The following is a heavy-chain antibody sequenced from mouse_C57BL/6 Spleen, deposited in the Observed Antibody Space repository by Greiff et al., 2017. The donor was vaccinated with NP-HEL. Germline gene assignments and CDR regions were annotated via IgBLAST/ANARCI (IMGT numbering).Heavy chain of an antibody. D-gene: IGHD1-1*01. J-gene: IGHJ1*03. CDR1: GFTFSDYG. CDR2: ISNLAYSI. CDR3: ARNMDYGSSYWYFDV. V-gene: IGHV5-15*01. Sequence: VQLKESGGGLVQPGGSLKLSCAASGFTFSDYGMAWVRQAPRKGPEWVAFISNLAYSIYYADTVTGRFTISRENAKNTLYLEMSSLRSEDTAMYYCARNMDYGSSYWYFDVWGTGTTVTVSS.